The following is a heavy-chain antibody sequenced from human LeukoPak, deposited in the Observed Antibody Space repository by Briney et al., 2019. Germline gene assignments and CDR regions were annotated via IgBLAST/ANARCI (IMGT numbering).Heavy chain of an antibody. CDR2: YSYDGNNK. J-gene: IGHJ4*02. CDR3: AKDLGY. D-gene: IGHD7-27*01. V-gene: IGHV3-30*18. CDR1: GFTFSSSG. Sequence: GGSLRLSCAASGFTFSSSGMHWVRQAPGKGLEWVAVYSYDGNNKYYADYADSVKGRFTISRDNSENTLYLQMNSLRAEDTAVYYCAKDLGYWGQGTLVTVSS.